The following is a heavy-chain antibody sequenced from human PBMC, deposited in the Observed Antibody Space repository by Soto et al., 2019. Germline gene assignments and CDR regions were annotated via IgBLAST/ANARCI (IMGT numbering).Heavy chain of an antibody. Sequence: SQTRSLPFAISGDSVSSNSAAWNSIRQSPSRGLEWLGRTYYRSKCYNDYAVSVKSRITINPDTSKNQFSLQLNSVTPEDTAVYYCARDREFGSSWTRHFDYWGQGTLVTVSS. D-gene: IGHD6-13*01. CDR2: TYYRSKCYN. CDR3: ARDREFGSSWTRHFDY. CDR1: GDSVSSNSAA. V-gene: IGHV6-1*01. J-gene: IGHJ4*02.